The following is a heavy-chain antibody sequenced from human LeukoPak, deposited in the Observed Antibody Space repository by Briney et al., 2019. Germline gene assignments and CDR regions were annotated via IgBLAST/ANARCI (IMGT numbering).Heavy chain of an antibody. Sequence: PSETLSLTCAVYGGSLSGYYWSWIRQTPGKGLEWIGEINHSGSTNYNPSLKSRVTISVDTSKNQFSLKLSSVTAADTAVYYCASSRGYYGSGRRGRYFDYWGQGTLVTVSS. CDR2: INHSGST. V-gene: IGHV4-34*01. CDR1: GGSLSGYY. CDR3: ASSRGYYGSGRRGRYFDY. D-gene: IGHD3-10*01. J-gene: IGHJ4*02.